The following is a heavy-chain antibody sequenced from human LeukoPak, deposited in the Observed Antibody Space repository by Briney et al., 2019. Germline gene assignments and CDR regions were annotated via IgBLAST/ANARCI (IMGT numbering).Heavy chain of an antibody. CDR3: ARGSYRPDY. Sequence: GGSLRLSCAASRFTFSSYEMNRVRQAPGKGLEWVSYISSSGTTIYYADSVKGRFTISRDNARNSLYLQMNSLRAEDTAVYYCARGSYRPDYWGQGTLVTVFS. D-gene: IGHD4-11*01. CDR2: ISSSGTTI. CDR1: RFTFSSYE. V-gene: IGHV3-48*03. J-gene: IGHJ4*02.